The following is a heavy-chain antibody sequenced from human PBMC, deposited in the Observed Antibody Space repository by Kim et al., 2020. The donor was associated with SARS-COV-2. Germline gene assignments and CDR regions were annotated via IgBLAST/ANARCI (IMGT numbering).Heavy chain of an antibody. J-gene: IGHJ4*02. V-gene: IGHV4-59*13. D-gene: IGHD3-22*01. CDR2: IYYSGST. CDR1: GGSISSYY. Sequence: SETLSLTCTVSGGSISSYYWSWIRQPPGKGLEWIGYIYYSGSTNYNPSLKSRVTISVDTSKNQFSLKLSSVTAADTAVYYCARGITMIENYFDYWGQGTLVTVSS. CDR3: ARGITMIENYFDY.